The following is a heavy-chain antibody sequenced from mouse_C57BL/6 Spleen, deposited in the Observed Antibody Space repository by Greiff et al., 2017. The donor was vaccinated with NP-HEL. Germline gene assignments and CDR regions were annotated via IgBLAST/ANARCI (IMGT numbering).Heavy chain of an antibody. CDR3: ARAYSNYGYFDV. J-gene: IGHJ1*03. Sequence: EVKLVESGGGLVKPGGSLKLSCAASGFTFSSYAMSWVRQTPEKRLEWVATISDGGSYTYYPDNVKGRFTISRDNAKNSLYLRMSHLKSEDTAMYYCARAYSNYGYFDVWGTGTTVTVSS. V-gene: IGHV5-4*03. CDR1: GFTFSSYA. D-gene: IGHD2-5*01. CDR2: ISDGGSYT.